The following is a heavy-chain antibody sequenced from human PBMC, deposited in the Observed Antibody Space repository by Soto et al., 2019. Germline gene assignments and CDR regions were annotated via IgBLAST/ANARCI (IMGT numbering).Heavy chain of an antibody. Sequence: PGGSLRLSCAASGFTFSSYAMHWVRQAPGKGLEWVAVISYDGSNKYYADSVKGRFTISRDNSKNTLYLQMNSLRAEDTAVYYCARDLARQYRYCTNGVCWWGMDVWGQGTTVTVSS. CDR3: ARDLARQYRYCTNGVCWWGMDV. D-gene: IGHD2-8*01. V-gene: IGHV3-30-3*01. CDR1: GFTFSSYA. J-gene: IGHJ6*02. CDR2: ISYDGSNK.